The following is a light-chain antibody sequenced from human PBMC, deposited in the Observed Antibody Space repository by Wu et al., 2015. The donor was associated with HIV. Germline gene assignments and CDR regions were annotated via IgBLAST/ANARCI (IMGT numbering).Light chain of an antibody. V-gene: IGKV3-20*01. CDR2: SAS. CDR1: QSVSVTGD. Sequence: IVLTQSPDTLSVSPGETATLSCRTSQSVSVTGDDYVAWYQQKPGQAPRLLIHSASTRATDIPDRFSGRGSGTEFSLTIAKVEPDDFAIYHCQQYGASSPTFGQGTRLDIK. CDR3: QQYGASSPT. J-gene: IGKJ5*01.